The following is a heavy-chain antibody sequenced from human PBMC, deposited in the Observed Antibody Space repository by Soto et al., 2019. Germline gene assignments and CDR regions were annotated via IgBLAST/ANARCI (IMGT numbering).Heavy chain of an antibody. Sequence: QVQLLESGGGVVQPGGSLRLSCEVSGFNFSGYGMNWVRQAPGKGLEWVAFSSIDGVNKYNAESVKGRFTISRDNSKNTLYLQMNSLREGDTGVYYCAWARRSSSWTTNAWGPGTLVTVSS. CDR2: SSIDGVNK. CDR3: AWARRSSSWTTNA. J-gene: IGHJ5*02. D-gene: IGHD6-6*01. CDR1: GFNFSGYG. V-gene: IGHV3-30*05.